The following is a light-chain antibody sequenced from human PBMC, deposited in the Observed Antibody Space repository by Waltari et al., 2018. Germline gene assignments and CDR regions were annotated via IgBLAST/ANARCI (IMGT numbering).Light chain of an antibody. J-gene: IGKJ4*01. CDR3: QQYYDSPLT. V-gene: IGKV4-1*01. Sequence: DIVMTQSPDSLAVSLGERAIINCNSSESVLFSSRNKNHLAWYQQKPGHPPKLLLYWASTRESGVPDRFSGSGSGTDFTLTISSLQAEDVAIYYCQQYYDSPLTFGGGTKVEIK. CDR1: ESVLFSSRNKNH. CDR2: WAS.